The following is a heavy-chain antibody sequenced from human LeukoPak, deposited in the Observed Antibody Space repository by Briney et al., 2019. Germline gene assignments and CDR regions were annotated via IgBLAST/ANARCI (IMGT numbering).Heavy chain of an antibody. J-gene: IGHJ1*01. CDR1: GFTFSDYF. V-gene: IGHV3-21*01. D-gene: IGHD2-21*02. CDR3: ARGYCGGDCYGD. Sequence: PGGSQRLSCAASGFTFSDYFMNWVRQAPGKGLEYVSSISGSSRHIYYADSVKGRFTISRDNTKSSLYLQMNSLRVEDMAVYYCARGYCGGDCYGDWGQGTLVTVSS. CDR2: ISGSSRHI.